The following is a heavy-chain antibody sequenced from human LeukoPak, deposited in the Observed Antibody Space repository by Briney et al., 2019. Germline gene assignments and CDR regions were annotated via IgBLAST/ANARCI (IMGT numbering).Heavy chain of an antibody. CDR3: ARAPVLLWFGEFVYYFDY. D-gene: IGHD3-10*01. J-gene: IGHJ4*02. Sequence: PSQTLSLTCTVSGGSISSGDYSWSWIRQPPGKGLEWIGYIYYSGSTYYNPSLKSRVTIAVDTSKNQFSLKLSSVTAADTAVYYCARAPVLLWFGEFVYYFDYWGQGTLVTVSS. CDR1: GGSISSGDYS. V-gene: IGHV4-30-4*01. CDR2: IYYSGST.